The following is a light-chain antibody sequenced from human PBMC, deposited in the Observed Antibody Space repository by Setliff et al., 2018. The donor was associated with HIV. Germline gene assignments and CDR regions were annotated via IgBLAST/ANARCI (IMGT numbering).Light chain of an antibody. CDR1: SSDVFGYNY. CDR2: DVN. J-gene: IGLJ2*01. V-gene: IGLV2-14*03. CDR3: SSFTSTSPVI. Sequence: QSALTQPRSVSGSPGQSVTISCTGTSSDVFGYNYVSWFQQPPGKAPKLIIFDVNSRPSGVSYRFSGSKSGNTASLDISGLQTEDEGDYYCSSFTSTSPVIFGGGTKVTVL.